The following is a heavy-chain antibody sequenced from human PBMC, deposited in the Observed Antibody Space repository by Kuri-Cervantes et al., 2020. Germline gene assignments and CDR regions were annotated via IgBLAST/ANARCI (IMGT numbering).Heavy chain of an antibody. CDR2: ISSGSSYI. J-gene: IGHJ2*01. CDR3: ARDPEALTGYPREYFDL. Sequence: GESLKISCAASGFMFSGYRMNWVRQAPGKGLEWVSSISSGSSYIYYGDSVKGRSTISRDNAKNTLYLQMNSLRAEDTAVYYCARDPEALTGYPREYFDLWGRGTLVTVSS. V-gene: IGHV3-21*01. D-gene: IGHD3-9*01. CDR1: GFMFSGYR.